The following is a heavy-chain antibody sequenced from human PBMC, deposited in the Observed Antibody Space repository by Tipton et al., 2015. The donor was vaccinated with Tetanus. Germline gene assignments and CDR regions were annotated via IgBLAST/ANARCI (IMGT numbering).Heavy chain of an antibody. Sequence: GSLRLSCSASGFTFSRYPMHWVRQAPGQGLEYVSSILGPESRPLYANSVKGRFTTSRDDSKNTLYLQMDSLRTEDTAVYYCATYRSGWYNYFDYWGQGTLVTVSS. CDR3: ATYRSGWYNYFDY. CDR2: ILGPESRP. J-gene: IGHJ4*02. D-gene: IGHD6-19*01. CDR1: GFTFSRYP. V-gene: IGHV3-64*01.